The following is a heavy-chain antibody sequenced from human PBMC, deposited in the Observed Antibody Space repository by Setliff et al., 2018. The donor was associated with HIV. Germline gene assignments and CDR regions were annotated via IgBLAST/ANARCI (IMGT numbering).Heavy chain of an antibody. CDR2: IYWNDDK. CDR3: AYLSSWHAKFDY. CDR1: GFSLSTSGVG. J-gene: IGHJ4*02. Sequence: SGPTLVNPTQTLTLTCTFSGFSLSTSGVGVGWIRQPPGKALEWLALIYWNDDKRYSPSLKSRLTITKDTSKIQVVLTMTNMDPVDTATYYCAYLSSWHAKFDYWGQGTLVTV. D-gene: IGHD6-13*01. V-gene: IGHV2-5*01.